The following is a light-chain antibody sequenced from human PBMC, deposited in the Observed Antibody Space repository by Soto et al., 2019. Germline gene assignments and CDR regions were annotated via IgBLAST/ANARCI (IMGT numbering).Light chain of an antibody. J-gene: IGLJ1*01. CDR3: CSYAGSSTYV. Sequence: QSALTQPASVSGSPGQSITISCTGTSRDVGSYNLVSWYQQHPGKAPKLMIYEGSKRPSGVSNRFSGSKSGNTASLTISVLQAEYEADYYCCSYAGSSTYVFGTGTKVTVL. V-gene: IGLV2-23*01. CDR1: SRDVGSYNL. CDR2: EGS.